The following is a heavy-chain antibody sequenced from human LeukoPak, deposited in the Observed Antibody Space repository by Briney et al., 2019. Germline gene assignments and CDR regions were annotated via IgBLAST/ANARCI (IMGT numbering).Heavy chain of an antibody. J-gene: IGHJ1*01. D-gene: IGHD2-8*02. Sequence: SGTLSLTCAVSGGSISSSNWWSWVRQPPGKGLEWIGYMYHNGSTYYKPSLKSRVIISGDRSKNQFSLKLSSVTAADTAVYYCTRVRTGSLSEHWGQGTLVTVSS. CDR3: TRVRTGSLSEH. CDR1: GGSISSSNW. V-gene: IGHV4-4*02. CDR2: MYHNGST.